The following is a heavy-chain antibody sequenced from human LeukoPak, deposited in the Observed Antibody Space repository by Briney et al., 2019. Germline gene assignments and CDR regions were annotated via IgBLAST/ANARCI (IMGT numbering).Heavy chain of an antibody. CDR1: GYTFTGYY. CDR3: ARVVWEGYDFWSGYYGDFDY. V-gene: IGHV1-2*02. D-gene: IGHD3-3*01. J-gene: IGHJ4*02. Sequence: ASVKVSCKASGYTFTGYYMHWVRQAPGQGLEWMGWINPNSGGTNYAQKFQGRVTMTRDTSISTAYMELSRLRSDDTAVYYCARVVWEGYDFWSGYYGDFDYWGQGTLVTVSS. CDR2: INPNSGGT.